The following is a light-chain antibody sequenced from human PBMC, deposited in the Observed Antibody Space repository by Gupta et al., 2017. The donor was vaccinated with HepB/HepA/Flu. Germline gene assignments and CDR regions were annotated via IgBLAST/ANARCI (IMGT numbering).Light chain of an antibody. J-gene: IGKJ5*01. CDR2: DAS. Sequence: DIQMTQSPSSLSASVGDRVTITCQASQDISNYLNWYQQKPGKAPKLLIYDASNLEPGAPSRFSGSGSGTDFTFTISSLQPEDIATYYCQQYDNLPITFGQGTRLEIK. V-gene: IGKV1-33*01. CDR1: QDISNY. CDR3: QQYDNLPIT.